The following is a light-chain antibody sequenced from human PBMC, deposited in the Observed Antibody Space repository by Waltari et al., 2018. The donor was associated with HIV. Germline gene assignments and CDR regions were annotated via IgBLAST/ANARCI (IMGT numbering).Light chain of an antibody. CDR3: HQYASFSGT. CDR1: PNVGSV. Sequence: DIRLTQSPSTLSASAGDRVAITCRSGPNVGSVLAWDQQKPRKPPKLLIYQASILDGGVPSRFSGSVSGSDFTLTINGLQSDDFATYYCHQYASFSGTFGQGTKVEL. V-gene: IGKV1-5*03. CDR2: QAS. J-gene: IGKJ1*01.